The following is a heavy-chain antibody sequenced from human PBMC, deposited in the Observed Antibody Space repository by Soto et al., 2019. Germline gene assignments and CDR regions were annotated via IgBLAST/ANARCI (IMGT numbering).Heavy chain of an antibody. D-gene: IGHD3-22*01. CDR2: IWYAGSNK. V-gene: IGHV3-33*01. Sequence: QVQLVESGGGVVQPGRSLRLSCAASGFTFSSYCMHWVRQAPGKGLEWVAVIWYAGSNKYYADSVKGRFTISRDNSKNTLQLKMNSLRAEDTAVYYWARDPYYYDSSGGIDYWGQGTLVTVSS. CDR3: ARDPYYYDSSGGIDY. CDR1: GFTFSSYC. J-gene: IGHJ4*02.